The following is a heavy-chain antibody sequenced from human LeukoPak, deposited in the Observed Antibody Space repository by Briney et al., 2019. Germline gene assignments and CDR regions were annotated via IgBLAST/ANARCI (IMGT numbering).Heavy chain of an antibody. CDR1: GFTFSSYA. CDR2: ISGGGGST. Sequence: GGSLGLSCAASGFTFSSYAMSWVRQAPGKGLEWVSSISGGGGSTYYADSVKGRLTMSRDNSKNTLFLQVNSLRAEDTAVHYCAKKDRAVAGAFDYWGQGTLVTVSS. J-gene: IGHJ4*02. CDR3: AKKDRAVAGAFDY. D-gene: IGHD6-19*01. V-gene: IGHV3-23*01.